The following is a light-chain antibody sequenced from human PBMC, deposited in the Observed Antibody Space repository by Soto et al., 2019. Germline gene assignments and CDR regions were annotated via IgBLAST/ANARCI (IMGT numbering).Light chain of an antibody. CDR1: SRDVGGYDF. V-gene: IGLV2-14*01. CDR2: EVT. J-gene: IGLJ1*01. CDR3: SSYTIASSPV. Sequence: QSALTQPASVSGSPGQSITISCTGTSRDVGGYDFVSWYRQYPGQAPKILIYEVTHRPSGVPDRFSGSKSGNTASLTISGLQADDEADYYGSSYTIASSPVFGPGTKLTVL.